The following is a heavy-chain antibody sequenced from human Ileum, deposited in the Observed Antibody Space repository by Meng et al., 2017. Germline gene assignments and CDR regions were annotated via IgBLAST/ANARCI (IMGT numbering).Heavy chain of an antibody. V-gene: IGHV4-39*01. J-gene: IGHJ4*02. CDR1: SGSFTNNNYY. D-gene: IGHD4-17*01. Sequence: QLRLQESGPGLVKPSETLSLTCSVSSGSFTNNNYYRVRIRRPPGKGLQWIGSIYYGGSTYYNPSLKSRVTISVDTSTNQFSLKLISVTAADTAVYYCARRAHYGDPPRWGQGTLVTVSS. CDR3: ARRAHYGDPPR. CDR2: IYYGGST.